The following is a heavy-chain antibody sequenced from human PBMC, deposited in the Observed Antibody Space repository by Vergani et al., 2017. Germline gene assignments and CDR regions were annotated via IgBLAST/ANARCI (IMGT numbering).Heavy chain of an antibody. D-gene: IGHD1-26*01. V-gene: IGHV3-23*01. CDR3: ANDPRDRSGSYYWGLFDY. CDR1: GFPFSSYA. CDR2: ISGSGGST. Sequence: EVQLLESGGGSVQPGGSLRLSCAASGFPFSSYAMSWVRQAPGKGLEWVSAISGSGGSTYYAYSVKGRFTISRDNSKNTLYLQMNSLRAEDTAVYYCANDPRDRSGSYYWGLFDYWGQGTLVTVSS. J-gene: IGHJ4*02.